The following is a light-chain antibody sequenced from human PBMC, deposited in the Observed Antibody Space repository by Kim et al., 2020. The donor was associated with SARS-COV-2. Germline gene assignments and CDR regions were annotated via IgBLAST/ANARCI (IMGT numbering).Light chain of an antibody. Sequence: IAISCTGTNSDVGDYNFVSWYQQHPDKAPKLMIYDVSERPSGVSNRFSGSKSGNTASLTISGLQAEDEADYFCSSYSSSTYLKYVFGSGTKVTVL. CDR3: SSYSSSTYLKYV. V-gene: IGLV2-14*04. J-gene: IGLJ1*01. CDR1: NSDVGDYNF. CDR2: DVS.